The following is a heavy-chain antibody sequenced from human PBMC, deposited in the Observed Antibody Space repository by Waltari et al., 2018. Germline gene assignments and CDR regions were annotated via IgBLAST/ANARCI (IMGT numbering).Heavy chain of an antibody. CDR3: SRVPLRQEADAFDI. J-gene: IGHJ3*02. V-gene: IGHV1-2*02. Sequence: QVQLVQSGAEVKKPGASVKVSCKASGYTFTGYYMHWVRQAPGQGLEWMGWINPNIVGTNYAQNFQGRVTMTRDTSISTAYLELSRLISDDTAVYYCSRVPLRQEADAFDILGQGTMVTVSS. D-gene: IGHD5-12*01. CDR1: GYTFTGYY. CDR2: INPNIVGT.